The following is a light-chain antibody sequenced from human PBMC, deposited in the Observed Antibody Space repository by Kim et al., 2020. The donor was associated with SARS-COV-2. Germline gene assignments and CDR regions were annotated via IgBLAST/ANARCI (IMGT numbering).Light chain of an antibody. V-gene: IGLV3-21*04. CDR2: YGS. Sequence: SYELTQPPSVSVAPGKTARITCGAENIGSKGEHWYQQKPGQAPVLVISYGSDRPSGIPERFSGSNSGNTAALTISRVEAGDEADYYCQVWDSTTEHYVFGTGTKDTVL. CDR1: NIGSKG. J-gene: IGLJ1*01. CDR3: QVWDSTTEHYV.